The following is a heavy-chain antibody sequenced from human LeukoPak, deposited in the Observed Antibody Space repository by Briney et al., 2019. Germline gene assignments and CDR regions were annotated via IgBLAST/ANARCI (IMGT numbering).Heavy chain of an antibody. D-gene: IGHD6-13*01. CDR3: AKPLSAASGTDFDN. Sequence: GGSLRLSCAASGFTFSSYAMSWVRQAPGKGLERVAGISGRGSTTYYADSVKGRFTISRDNSKNTLHLQMNSLRDEDTAVYYCAKPLSAASGTDFDNWGQGTLVTVSS. CDR1: GFTFSSYA. J-gene: IGHJ4*02. CDR2: ISGRGSTT. V-gene: IGHV3-23*01.